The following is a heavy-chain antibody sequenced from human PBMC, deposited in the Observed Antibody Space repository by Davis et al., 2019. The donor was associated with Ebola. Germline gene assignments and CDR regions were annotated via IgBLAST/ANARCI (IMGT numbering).Heavy chain of an antibody. Sequence: GESLKISCAASGFIFRTHWMLWVRQPPGQGLEWVGNINPDGTVKYYGDSLKGRFTISRDNAKNSLYLQINSLRADDTAVYYCAREGGLRCQLLYPMLFLDYWGQGTLVTVSS. CDR3: AREGGLRCQLLYPMLFLDY. CDR1: GFIFRTHW. V-gene: IGHV3-7*01. J-gene: IGHJ4*02. D-gene: IGHD2-2*02. CDR2: INPDGTVK.